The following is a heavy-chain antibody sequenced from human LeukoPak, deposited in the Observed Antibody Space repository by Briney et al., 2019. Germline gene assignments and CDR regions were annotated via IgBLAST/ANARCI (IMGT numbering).Heavy chain of an antibody. D-gene: IGHD6-19*01. CDR3: ARPDIAVAGDVLDY. V-gene: IGHV3-7*01. Sequence: GGSLRLSCAASGFTFSNYWMSWVRQAPGKGLEWVANIKQDGSEQYYVGSVKGRFTISRDNAKNSLYLQMNSLRPEDTAVYYCARPDIAVAGDVLDYWGQGTLVTVSS. CDR1: GFTFSNYW. CDR2: IKQDGSEQ. J-gene: IGHJ4*02.